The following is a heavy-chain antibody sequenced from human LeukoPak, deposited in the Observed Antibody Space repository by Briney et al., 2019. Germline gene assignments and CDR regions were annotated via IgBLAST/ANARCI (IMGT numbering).Heavy chain of an antibody. V-gene: IGHV4-39*01. CDR3: ARHRGNSYGPIDY. Sequence: SETLSLTCTVSGGSISSIGYYWGWIRQPPEKGLEGIGSMYYSGATYYNPSLKSRVTISIDTSKNQFSLRLSSVSAADTAVYYCARHRGNSYGPIDYWGQGTLVTVSS. J-gene: IGHJ4*02. CDR1: GGSISSIGYY. CDR2: MYYSGAT. D-gene: IGHD5-18*01.